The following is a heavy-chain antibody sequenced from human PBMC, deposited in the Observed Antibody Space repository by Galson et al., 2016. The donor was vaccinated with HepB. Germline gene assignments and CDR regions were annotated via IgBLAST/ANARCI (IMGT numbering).Heavy chain of an antibody. D-gene: IGHD3-3*02. CDR2: IFWDDDK. CDR3: AHRRAFLGAFDF. J-gene: IGHJ3*01. V-gene: IGHV2-5*02. Sequence: PALVKPTQTLTLTCTFSGFSLSTSGVGVGWIRQPPGKALEWLALIFWDDDKRYSPSLKSRLTITKDTSKNQVVLTMTNMDPVDTATYYCAHRRAFLGAFDFWGQGTMVTVSS. CDR1: GFSLSTSGVG.